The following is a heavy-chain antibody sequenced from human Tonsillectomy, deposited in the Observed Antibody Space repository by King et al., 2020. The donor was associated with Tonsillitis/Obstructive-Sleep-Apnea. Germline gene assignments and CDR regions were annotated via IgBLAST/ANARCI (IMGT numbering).Heavy chain of an antibody. CDR2: IYYSGSS. D-gene: IGHD3-10*01. CDR1: GGSISSNTYY. CDR3: ASHERGSGGHYPALFDS. J-gene: IGHJ4*02. Sequence: QLQESGPGLVKPSETLSLTCTVSGGSISSNTYYWGWIRQPPGKGLEWIGSIYYSGSSYYNPSLKSRVTISVDTSKNQFSLKLNSVTAADTAVYYCASHERGSGGHYPALFDSWGQGTLVTVSS. V-gene: IGHV4-39*01.